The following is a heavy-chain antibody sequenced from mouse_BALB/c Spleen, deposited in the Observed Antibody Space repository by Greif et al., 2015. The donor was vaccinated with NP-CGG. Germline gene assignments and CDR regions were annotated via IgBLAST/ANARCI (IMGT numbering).Heavy chain of an antibody. Sequence: EVKLEESGPGLVKPSQSLSLTCTVTGYSINSDYAWNWIRQFPGNKLECMGYISYSGSTSYNPSLKSRISITRDTSKNQFFLQLNSVTTEDTATYYCARDGYRDYWYFDVWGAGTTVTVSS. CDR1: GYSINSDYA. CDR3: ARDGYRDYWYFDV. D-gene: IGHD2-3*01. J-gene: IGHJ1*01. CDR2: ISYSGST. V-gene: IGHV3-2*02.